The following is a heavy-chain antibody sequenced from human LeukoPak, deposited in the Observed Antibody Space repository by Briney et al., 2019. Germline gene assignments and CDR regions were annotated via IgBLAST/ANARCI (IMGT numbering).Heavy chain of an antibody. CDR1: GGSISSTTYY. D-gene: IGHD3-3*01. Sequence: SETTSLTCTVSGGSISSTTYYWGWIRQPPGKGLEWIGTIYYTGSTYYNPPLKSRVTISIDTSKNQFSLKLSSVTAADTAVYCCARGEYDSYYYYMDVWGKGTTVTVSS. CDR3: ARGEYDSYYYYMDV. J-gene: IGHJ6*03. CDR2: IYYTGST. V-gene: IGHV4-39*07.